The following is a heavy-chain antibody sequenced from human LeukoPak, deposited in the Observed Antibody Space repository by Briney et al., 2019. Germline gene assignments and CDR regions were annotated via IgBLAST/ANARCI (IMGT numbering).Heavy chain of an antibody. CDR3: ARGDDSGYYDYFDY. CDR2: ISGSGGST. J-gene: IGHJ4*02. CDR1: GFTFSSYA. V-gene: IGHV3-23*01. D-gene: IGHD3-22*01. Sequence: GGSLRLSCAASGFTFSSYAMSWVRQAPGKGLEWVSAISGSGGSTYYADSVKGRFTISRDFSKNTVFLHMNSLRAEDTAMYYCARGDDSGYYDYFDYWGQGALVIVSS.